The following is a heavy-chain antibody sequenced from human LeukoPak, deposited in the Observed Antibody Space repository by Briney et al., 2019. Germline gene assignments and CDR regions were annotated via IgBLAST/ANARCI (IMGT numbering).Heavy chain of an antibody. D-gene: IGHD6-13*01. CDR3: ARANNSSWHN. CDR1: GFTFSSNW. V-gene: IGHV3-7*01. Sequence: PGGSLRLSCATSGFTFSSNWMSWVRHVPGRGLDWVANIKPDGSAEYYAASVKGRFTVSRDNAKNSLYLQMSSLRVEDTAVYYCARANNSSWHNWGQGTLVTVCS. J-gene: IGHJ4*02. CDR2: IKPDGSAE.